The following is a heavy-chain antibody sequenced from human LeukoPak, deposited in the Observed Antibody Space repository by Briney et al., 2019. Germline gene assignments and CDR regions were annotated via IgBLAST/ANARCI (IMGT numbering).Heavy chain of an antibody. CDR2: IYYSGST. CDR1: GGSISSYD. CDR3: ARLVLVRGLYYFDY. Sequence: SETLSLTCTSYGGSISSYDWSWIRQPPGKGLEWIGYIYYSGSTNYNPSLKSRVTRSVDTSKNQFSLKLSSVPAADTAVYYCARLVLVRGLYYFDYWGQGTLVTVSS. J-gene: IGHJ4*02. D-gene: IGHD3-10*01. V-gene: IGHV4-59*08.